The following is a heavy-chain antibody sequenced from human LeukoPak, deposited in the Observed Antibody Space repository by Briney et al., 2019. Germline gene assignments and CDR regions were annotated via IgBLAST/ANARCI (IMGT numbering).Heavy chain of an antibody. D-gene: IGHD2-8*02. CDR1: GLTLSSYS. V-gene: IGHV3-48*01. CDR2: ISSSSSTI. Sequence: PGGSLRLSCAASGLTLSSYSMNWVRQAPGKGLEWVSYISSSSSTIYYADSVKGRFTISRDNSKNTLYLQMNSLRAEDTAVYYCAREGGYCTETSCPRWFYYYMDVWGKGTTVTVSS. CDR3: AREGGYCTETSCPRWFYYYMDV. J-gene: IGHJ6*03.